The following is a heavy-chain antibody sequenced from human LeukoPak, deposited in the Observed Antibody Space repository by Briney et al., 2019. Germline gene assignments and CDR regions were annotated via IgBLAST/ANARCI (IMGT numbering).Heavy chain of an antibody. Sequence: GGSLRLSCAASGFTFSSYAMSWVRQAPGEGLGWVSAISGSGGSTYYADSVKGRFTISRDNSKNTLYLQMNSLRAEDTAVYYCAKDSYCGGDCYSNYWGQGTLVTVSS. J-gene: IGHJ4*02. CDR2: ISGSGGST. CDR3: AKDSYCGGDCYSNY. D-gene: IGHD2-21*02. CDR1: GFTFSSYA. V-gene: IGHV3-23*01.